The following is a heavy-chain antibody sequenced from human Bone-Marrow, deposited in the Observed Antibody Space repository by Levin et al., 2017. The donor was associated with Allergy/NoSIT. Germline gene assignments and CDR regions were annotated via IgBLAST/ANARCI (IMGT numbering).Heavy chain of an antibody. J-gene: IGHJ4*02. Sequence: GGSLRLSCTASGFIFDNYAMTWVRQAPGKGLEWVSVIYSGGSTYYADSVKGRLTISRDNSKNTVYLQMNSLRAEDTAVYYCARLDLITGIDYWGQGTLVTVSS. D-gene: IGHD1-14*01. V-gene: IGHV3-66*02. CDR2: IYSGGST. CDR1: GFIFDNYA. CDR3: ARLDLITGIDY.